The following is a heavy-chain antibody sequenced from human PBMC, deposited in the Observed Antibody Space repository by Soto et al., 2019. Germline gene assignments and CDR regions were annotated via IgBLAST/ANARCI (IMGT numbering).Heavy chain of an antibody. D-gene: IGHD3-16*01. CDR2: VYWNDNK. CDR1: GFSLSTSGEA. Sequence: QISLRESGPTLVKPTQTLTLTCSLSGFSLSTSGEAVYWIRQPPGKALEWLALVYWNDNKHYSPSLRSRLTITKDTSKNQVVLTMTNMDPADTATYYCARHGNYALDYWGQGTLVTVSS. J-gene: IGHJ4*02. V-gene: IGHV2-5*01. CDR3: ARHGNYALDY.